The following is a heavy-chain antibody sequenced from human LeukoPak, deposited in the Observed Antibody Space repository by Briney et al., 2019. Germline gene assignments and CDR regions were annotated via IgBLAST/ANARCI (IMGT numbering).Heavy chain of an antibody. D-gene: IGHD1-26*01. CDR3: ARDLIVGATSYYFDY. CDR2: INPNSGGT. CDR1: GYTFTGYY. Sequence: GASVKVSCKASGYTFTGYYMHWVRQAPGQGLEWMGWINPNSGGTNYAQKFQGRVTMTRDTSISTAYMELSRLRSDDTAVYYCARDLIVGATSYYFDYWGQGTLSPSPQ. V-gene: IGHV1-2*02. J-gene: IGHJ4*02.